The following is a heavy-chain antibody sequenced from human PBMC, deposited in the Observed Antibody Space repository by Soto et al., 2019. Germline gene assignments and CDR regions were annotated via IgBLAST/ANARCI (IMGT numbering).Heavy chain of an antibody. J-gene: IGHJ3*02. D-gene: IGHD5-12*01. V-gene: IGHV4-59*08. CDR2: IYYSGST. CDR1: GGSISSYY. CDR3: AKRYSGYDDAFDI. Sequence: QVQLQESGPGLVKPSETLSLTCTVSGGSISSYYWSWIRQPPGKGLEWIGYIYYSGSTNYNPSLKSRVTISVATSKNQFSLKLSSVTAADTAVYYCAKRYSGYDDAFDIWGQGTMVTVSS.